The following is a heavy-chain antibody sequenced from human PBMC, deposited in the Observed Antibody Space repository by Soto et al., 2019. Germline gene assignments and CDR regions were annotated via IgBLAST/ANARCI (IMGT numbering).Heavy chain of an antibody. CDR1: GFPFSTYA. J-gene: IGHJ6*02. D-gene: IGHD3-3*01. Sequence: EVQLLESGGGLVQPGGSLRLSCATSGFPFSTYAMTWVRQAPGKGLEWVSAINPSGGSTYYADSIKGQFTVSRDNSKNTLYLQMNRLRAEDTAVYYCAKRPLTIFGVLTPSEYYGMDVWGQGTTVTVSS. CDR2: INPSGGST. V-gene: IGHV3-23*01. CDR3: AKRPLTIFGVLTPSEYYGMDV.